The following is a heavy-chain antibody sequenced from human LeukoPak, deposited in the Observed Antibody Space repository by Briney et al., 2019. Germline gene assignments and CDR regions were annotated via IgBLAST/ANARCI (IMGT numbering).Heavy chain of an antibody. CDR3: ARHEDYGGNLDY. CDR2: IYYSGST. D-gene: IGHD4-23*01. CDR1: GGSISSSSYY. J-gene: IGHJ4*02. V-gene: IGHV4-39*01. Sequence: SETLSLTCTVSGGSISSSSYYWGWIRQPPGKGLGWIGSIYYSGSTYYNPSLKSRVTISVDTSKNQFSLKLSSVTAADTAVYYCARHEDYGGNLDYWGQGTLVTVSS.